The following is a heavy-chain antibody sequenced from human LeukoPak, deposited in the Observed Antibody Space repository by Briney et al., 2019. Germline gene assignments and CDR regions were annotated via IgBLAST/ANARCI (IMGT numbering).Heavy chain of an antibody. Sequence: SETLSLTCTVSGYSISSGYYWGWIRQPPGKGLEWIGSIYHSGSTYYNPSLKSRVTISVDTSKNQFSLKLSSVTAADTAVYYCARDIAAAGTGSAFDIWGQGTMVTVSS. CDR2: IYHSGST. CDR3: ARDIAAAGTGSAFDI. D-gene: IGHD6-13*01. J-gene: IGHJ3*02. V-gene: IGHV4-38-2*02. CDR1: GYSISSGYY.